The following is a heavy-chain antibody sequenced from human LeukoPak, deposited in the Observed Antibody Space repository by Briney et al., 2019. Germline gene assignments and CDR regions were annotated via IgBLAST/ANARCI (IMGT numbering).Heavy chain of an antibody. CDR3: ARDSEWGLLRSDY. J-gene: IGHJ4*02. CDR2: IKQDGTEK. D-gene: IGHD1-26*01. CDR1: GFTFSRYR. V-gene: IGHV3-7*05. Sequence: GGSLRLSCAASGFTFSRYRMTWVRQAPGKGLEWVANIKQDGTEKYYVDSAKGRFTISRDNAKNSLYLQMNSLRAEDTAVYYCARDSEWGLLRSDYWGQGTLVTVSS.